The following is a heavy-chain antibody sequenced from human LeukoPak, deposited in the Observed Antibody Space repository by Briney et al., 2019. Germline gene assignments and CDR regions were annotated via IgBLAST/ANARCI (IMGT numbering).Heavy chain of an antibody. CDR2: ISSSSSYI. Sequence: PGGSLRLSCAASGFTFSSYSMNWVRQAPGKGLEWVSSISSSSSYIYYADSVKGRFTISRDNSKNTLYLQMNSLRAEDTAVYYCAKALYSGYDSFFDPWGQGTLVTVSS. CDR3: AKALYSGYDSFFDP. V-gene: IGHV3-21*04. CDR1: GFTFSSYS. J-gene: IGHJ5*02. D-gene: IGHD5-12*01.